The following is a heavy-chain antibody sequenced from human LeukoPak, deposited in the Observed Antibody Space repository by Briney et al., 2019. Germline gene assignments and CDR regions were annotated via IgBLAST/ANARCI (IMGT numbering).Heavy chain of an antibody. J-gene: IGHJ4*02. D-gene: IGHD5-12*01. CDR1: GGSFSGYY. V-gene: IGHV4-34*01. CDR2: INHSGST. CDR3: ARGGGDSPYYFDY. Sequence: SETLSLTCAVYGGSFSGYYWSWIRQPPGKGLEWIGEINHSGSTNYNPSLKSRVTISVDTSKNQFSLKPSSVTAADTAVYYCARGGGDSPYYFDYWGQGTLVTVSS.